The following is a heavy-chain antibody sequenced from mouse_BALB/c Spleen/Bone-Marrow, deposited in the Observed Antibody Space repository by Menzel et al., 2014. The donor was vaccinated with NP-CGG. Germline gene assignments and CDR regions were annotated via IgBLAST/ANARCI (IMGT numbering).Heavy chain of an antibody. CDR3: AREIITSFAY. CDR1: GYAFTNYL. D-gene: IGHD1-1*01. J-gene: IGHJ3*01. CDR2: INPGSGGT. Sequence: VQLQQSGAELVRPGTSVKVSCKASGYAFTNYLIEWVKQRPGQDLEWIGVINPGSGGTNYNEKFKGKATLTADRSSSTAYMQLSSLTSDDSAVYFCAREIITSFAYWGQGTLVTVSA. V-gene: IGHV1-54*01.